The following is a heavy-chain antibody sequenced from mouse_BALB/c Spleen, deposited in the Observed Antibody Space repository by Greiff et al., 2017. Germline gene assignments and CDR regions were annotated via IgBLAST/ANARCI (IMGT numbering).Heavy chain of an antibody. CDR1: GFTFSSYA. CDR2: ISSGGST. Sequence: EVKVEESGGGLVKPGGSLKLSCAASGFTFSSYAMSWVRQTPEKRLEWVASISSGGSTYYPDSVKGRFTISRDNARNILYLQMSSLRSEDTAMYYCARELDDGYFFAYWGQGTLVTVSA. CDR3: ARELDDGYFFAY. V-gene: IGHV5-6-5*01. J-gene: IGHJ3*01. D-gene: IGHD2-3*01.